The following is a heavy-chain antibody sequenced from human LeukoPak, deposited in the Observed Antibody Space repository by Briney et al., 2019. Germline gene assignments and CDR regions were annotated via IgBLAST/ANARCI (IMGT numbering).Heavy chain of an antibody. Sequence: PGGSLRPSCAASGITFSSYAMNWVRQAPGKGLEWVSSITGTGGDTNYADSVKGRVTISRDNSKNTLYLQMNSLRAEDTATYYCAKGGANRVYYFDSWGQGTLVTVSS. V-gene: IGHV3-23*01. D-gene: IGHD2/OR15-2a*01. CDR2: ITGTGGDT. CDR3: AKGGANRVYYFDS. CDR1: GITFSSYA. J-gene: IGHJ4*02.